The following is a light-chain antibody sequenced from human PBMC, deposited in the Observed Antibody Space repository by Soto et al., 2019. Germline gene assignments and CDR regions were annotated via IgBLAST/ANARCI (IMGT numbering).Light chain of an antibody. CDR1: QGVSTW. J-gene: IGKJ1*01. Sequence: IQLTQSPSTLSGSVGDRVTITCRASQGVSTWLAWYQQRPSQAPKLLVYDASSLESGVPSRFSGSGSGTEFTLTISSLQPDDFATYYCQQYNSYSWTFGQGTKVEIK. CDR2: DAS. V-gene: IGKV1-5*01. CDR3: QQYNSYSWT.